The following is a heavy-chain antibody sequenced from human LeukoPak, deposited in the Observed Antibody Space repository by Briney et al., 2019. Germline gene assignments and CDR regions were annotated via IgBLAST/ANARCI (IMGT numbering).Heavy chain of an antibody. J-gene: IGHJ5*02. CDR1: GYIFTGYY. Sequence: ASVKVSCKASGYIFTGYYLHWVRQAPGQGLEWMGWIDPNSGGTNYAQKFQGRVTMTRDTSISTAYMELSRLRSDDTAVYYCAKAHGTYYYDSSGRNWFVPWGQGTLVTVSS. CDR3: AKAHGTYYYDSSGRNWFVP. V-gene: IGHV1-2*02. CDR2: IDPNSGGT. D-gene: IGHD3-22*01.